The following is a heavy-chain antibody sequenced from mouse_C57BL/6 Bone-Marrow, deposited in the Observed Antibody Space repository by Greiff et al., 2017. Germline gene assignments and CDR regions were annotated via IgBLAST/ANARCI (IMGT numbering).Heavy chain of an antibody. J-gene: IGHJ4*01. V-gene: IGHV2-2*01. CDR3: ASPLTTYYARDY. Sequence: QVQLKESGPGLVQPSQSLSITCTVSGFSLTSYGVHWVRQSPGKGLEWLGVIWSGGGTDYNAAFISRLSISKDNSNRQVFLKMNSLQADDTAIYYCASPLTTYYARDYCGQRASVTVSS. D-gene: IGHD2-12*01. CDR1: GFSLTSYG. CDR2: IWSGGGT.